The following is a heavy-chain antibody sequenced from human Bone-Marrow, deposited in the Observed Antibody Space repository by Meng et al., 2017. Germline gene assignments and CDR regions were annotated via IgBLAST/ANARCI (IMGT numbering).Heavy chain of an antibody. D-gene: IGHD4-17*01. CDR1: GFTFSSYA. J-gene: IGHJ4*02. V-gene: IGHV3-30*01. Sequence: GGSLRLSCAASGFTFSSYAMHWVRQAPGKGLEWVAVISYDGSNKYYADSVKGRFTIYRDNYKNTLYLQMNSLEAEDTAVYYCARVTYGDYAFDYWGQGTLVTVSS. CDR3: ARVTYGDYAFDY. CDR2: ISYDGSNK.